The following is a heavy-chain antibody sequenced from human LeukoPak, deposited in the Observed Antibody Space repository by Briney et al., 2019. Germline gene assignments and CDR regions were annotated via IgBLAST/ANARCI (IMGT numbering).Heavy chain of an antibody. J-gene: IGHJ4*02. Sequence: GGSLRLSCAASGFTFSSYAMHWVRQAPGKGLEWGAVISYDGSNKYYADSVKGRFTISRDNSKNTLYLQMNSVRAKDTAVYYCAKGVRYFDWLDYWGQGTLVTVSS. D-gene: IGHD3-9*01. CDR3: AKGVRYFDWLDY. CDR2: ISYDGSNK. V-gene: IGHV3-30*04. CDR1: GFTFSSYA.